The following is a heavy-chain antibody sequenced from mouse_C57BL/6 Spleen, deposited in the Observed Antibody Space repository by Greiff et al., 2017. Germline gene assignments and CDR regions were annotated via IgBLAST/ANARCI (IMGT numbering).Heavy chain of an antibody. Sequence: VQLQQSGPGLVQPSQSLSITCTVSGFSLTSYGVHWVRQSPGKGLEWLGVIWRGGSTDYNAAFMSRLSITKDNSKSQVFFKMNSLQADDTAIYYCAKTQISSITTVVPTMDYWGQGTSVTVSS. V-gene: IGHV2-5*01. D-gene: IGHD1-1*01. J-gene: IGHJ4*01. CDR3: AKTQISSITTVVPTMDY. CDR1: GFSLTSYG. CDR2: IWRGGST.